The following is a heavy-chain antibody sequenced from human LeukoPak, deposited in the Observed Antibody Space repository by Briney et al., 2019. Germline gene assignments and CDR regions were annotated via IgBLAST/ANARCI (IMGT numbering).Heavy chain of an antibody. CDR2: ISAHNGNT. Sequence: GASVKVSCKASGYTFTSYGISWLRQAPGQGLEWMGWISAHNGNTNYAQKLQGRVTMTTDTSTSTAYMDLRSLRSDDTAVYYCARGRLSTGTMFDPWGQGTLVTVSS. J-gene: IGHJ5*02. D-gene: IGHD1-7*01. CDR3: ARGRLSTGTMFDP. CDR1: GYTFTSYG. V-gene: IGHV1-18*01.